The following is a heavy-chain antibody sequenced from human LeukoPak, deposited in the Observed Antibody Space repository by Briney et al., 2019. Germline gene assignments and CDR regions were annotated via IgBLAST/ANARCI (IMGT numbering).Heavy chain of an antibody. Sequence: GGSLRLSCAASGFTFSNYWMSWVRQAPRKGLEWVAIINEDGSTKYYVDSLKGRFVISRDNAKNSLCLQMSGLRADDTAVYYCARDYWRSIEYWGQGALVTVSS. CDR3: ARDYWRSIEY. CDR1: GFTFSNYW. CDR2: INEDGSTK. D-gene: IGHD2-2*01. V-gene: IGHV3-7*03. J-gene: IGHJ4*02.